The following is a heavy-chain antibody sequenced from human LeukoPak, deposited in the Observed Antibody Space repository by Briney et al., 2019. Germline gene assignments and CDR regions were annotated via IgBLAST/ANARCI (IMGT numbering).Heavy chain of an antibody. V-gene: IGHV5-51*01. CDR3: ARLDYYYGSGSYYKPPDY. Sequence: SLNISKEGAGSSFTSSWICWGRPTRGKRLGWMGIIYPGDSDNSYSTSFQGHVTISAAKSISTAYLPWSSLKASDSDMYYCARLDYYYGSGSYYKPPDYWGQGTLVTVSS. CDR1: GSSFTSSW. D-gene: IGHD3-10*01. CDR2: IYPGDSDN. J-gene: IGHJ4*02.